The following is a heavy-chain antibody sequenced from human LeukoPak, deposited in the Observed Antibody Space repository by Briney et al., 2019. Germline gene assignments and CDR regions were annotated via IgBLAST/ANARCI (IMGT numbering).Heavy chain of an antibody. J-gene: IGHJ5*02. CDR1: GGSISSGGYY. Sequence: PSETLSLTCTVSGGSISSGGYYWSWIRQHPGKGLEWIGYIYYSGSTYYNPSLKSRVTISVDTSKNQFSLKLSSVTAADTAVYYCARDQQLVRGGWFDPWGQGTLVTVSS. D-gene: IGHD6-13*01. V-gene: IGHV4-31*03. CDR3: ARDQQLVRGGWFDP. CDR2: IYYSGST.